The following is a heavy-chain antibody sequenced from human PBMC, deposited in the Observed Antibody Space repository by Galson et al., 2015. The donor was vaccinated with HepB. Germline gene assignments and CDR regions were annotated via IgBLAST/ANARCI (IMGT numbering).Heavy chain of an antibody. J-gene: IGHJ3*01. V-gene: IGHV5-51*01. CDR1: GYSFTSYW. D-gene: IGHD1-1*01. CDR2: IYPGDSDT. CDR3: ARRRDRVELEVTGPGAFDL. Sequence: QSGAEVKKPGESLKISCKGSGYSFTSYWIDWVRQMPGKGLEWMAIIYPGDSDTRYSPSFQGQITISADKSISTAYLQWSSLQASDTAMYYCARRRDRVELEVTGPGAFDLWGQGTMVTVSS.